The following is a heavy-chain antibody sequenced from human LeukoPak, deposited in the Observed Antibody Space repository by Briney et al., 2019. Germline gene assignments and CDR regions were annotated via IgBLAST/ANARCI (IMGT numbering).Heavy chain of an antibody. CDR3: ARGKYNWDPGQYYHFDY. CDR2: IIPIFGTA. J-gene: IGHJ4*02. D-gene: IGHD1-20*01. V-gene: IGHV1-69*06. CDR1: GYTFTGYY. Sequence: SVKVSCKASGYTFTGYYMHWVRQAPGQGLEWMGGIIPIFGTANYAQKFQGRVTITADKSTSTAYMELSSLRSEDTAVYYCARGKYNWDPGQYYHFDYWGQGTLVTVSS.